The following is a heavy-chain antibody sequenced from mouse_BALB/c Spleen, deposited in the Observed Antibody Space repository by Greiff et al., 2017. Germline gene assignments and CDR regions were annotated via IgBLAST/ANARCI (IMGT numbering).Heavy chain of an antibody. Sequence: EVKVVESGGGLVKPGGSLKLSCAASGFAFSSYDMSWVRQTPEKRLEWVAYISSGGGSTYYPDTVKGRFTISRDNAKNTLYLQMSSLKSEDTAMYYCARHEIPGNFDYWGQGTTLTVSS. D-gene: IGHD4-1*01. CDR1: GFAFSSYD. V-gene: IGHV5-12-1*01. CDR3: ARHEIPGNFDY. J-gene: IGHJ2*01. CDR2: ISSGGGST.